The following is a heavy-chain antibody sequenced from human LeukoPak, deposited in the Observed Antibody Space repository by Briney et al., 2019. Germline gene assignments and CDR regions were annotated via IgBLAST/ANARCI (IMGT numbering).Heavy chain of an antibody. D-gene: IGHD5-18*01. Sequence: GGSLRLSCAASGSTFSSYSMNWARQAPGKGLEWVSYISYSSSYIYYADSVKGRFTISRDNAKNSLYLQMNSLRAEDTAVYYCARDGEYSYGYFTSRPFDYWGQGTLVTVSS. V-gene: IGHV3-21*05. CDR1: GSTFSSYS. J-gene: IGHJ4*02. CDR2: ISYSSSYI. CDR3: ARDGEYSYGYFTSRPFDY.